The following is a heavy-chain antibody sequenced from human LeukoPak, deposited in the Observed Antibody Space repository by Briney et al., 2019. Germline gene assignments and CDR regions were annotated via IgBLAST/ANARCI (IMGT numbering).Heavy chain of an antibody. Sequence: GASVKVSCKASGGTFSIYAISWVRQAPGQGLEWMGGIVPIFGTANYAQKFQGRVTITADESTSTAYMELSSLRSEDTAVYYCARVRVVVAATRINWFDPWGQGTLVTVSS. CDR2: IVPIFGTA. CDR1: GGTFSIYA. J-gene: IGHJ5*02. V-gene: IGHV1-69*13. CDR3: ARVRVVVAATRINWFDP. D-gene: IGHD2-15*01.